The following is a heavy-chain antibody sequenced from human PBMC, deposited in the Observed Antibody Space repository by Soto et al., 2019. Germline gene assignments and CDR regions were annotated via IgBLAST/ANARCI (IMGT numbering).Heavy chain of an antibody. Sequence: QVQLVQSGAEVKKPGSSVKVSCKASGGTFSSYTISWVRQAPGQGLEWMGRIIPILGIANYAQKFQGRVTFTAAKSTSTAYMELSSLRSENTAVYYCARVGGYSYGYAPFDYWGQGTLVTVSS. J-gene: IGHJ4*02. CDR1: GGTFSSYT. CDR3: ARVGGYSYGYAPFDY. D-gene: IGHD5-18*01. CDR2: IIPILGIA. V-gene: IGHV1-69*02.